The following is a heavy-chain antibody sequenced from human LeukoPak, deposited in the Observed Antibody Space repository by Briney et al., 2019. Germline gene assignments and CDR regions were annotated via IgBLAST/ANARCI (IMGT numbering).Heavy chain of an antibody. V-gene: IGHV4-59*01. D-gene: IGHD6-13*01. CDR3: ARGAAAAPYYYYYMDV. Sequence: SETLSLTCTVSGGSISSYYWSWIRQSPGKGLEWIGYIYYSGSTNYNPSLMSRWTISVDASKNQFSLKLSSVTAADTAVYYCARGAAAAPYYYYYMDVWGKGTTVTISS. CDR1: GGSISSYY. J-gene: IGHJ6*03. CDR2: IYYSGST.